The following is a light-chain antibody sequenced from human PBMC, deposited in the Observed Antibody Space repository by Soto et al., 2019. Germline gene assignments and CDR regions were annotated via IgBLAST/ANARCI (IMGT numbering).Light chain of an antibody. CDR1: NANIGNNA. J-gene: IGLJ1*01. CDR2: FDD. CDR3: AAWADSMNGCV. Sequence: QAALTQPPSVTEAPRQRIAISCSGTNANIGNNAVNWYHQLPGKAPKLLIYFDDLLPSGVSERFSGSKSGTSASLVISGLQADDEADYYCAAWADSMNGCVFGSGTKVTVL. V-gene: IGLV1-36*01.